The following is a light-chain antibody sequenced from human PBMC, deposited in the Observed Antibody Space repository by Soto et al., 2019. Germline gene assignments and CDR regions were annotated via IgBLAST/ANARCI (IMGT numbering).Light chain of an antibody. J-gene: IGKJ4*01. CDR3: QQHDNYPLT. V-gene: IGKV1-5*03. CDR2: KAS. Sequence: DIQMTQSPSTLSVSVGDRVTITCRASQNIKSWLAWYQQRPGKAPKILIYKASTLETGVPPRFSGSGSGTEFSLTINSLQPDDFATYYCQQHDNYPLTFGGGTKVE. CDR1: QNIKSW.